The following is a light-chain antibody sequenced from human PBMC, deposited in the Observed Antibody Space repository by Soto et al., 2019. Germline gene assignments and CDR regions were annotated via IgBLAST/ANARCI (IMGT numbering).Light chain of an antibody. CDR2: LGS. Sequence: DIVMTQSPLSLPVTPGEPASISCRSSQSLLHSNGYNYLDWYLQKPGQSPQLLIYLGSDRASGVPDRFSSSGSGTDFTLKISRVEAEDVGVYYCMQALQTPWTFGQGTKVE. J-gene: IGKJ1*01. CDR1: QSLLHSNGYNY. CDR3: MQALQTPWT. V-gene: IGKV2-28*01.